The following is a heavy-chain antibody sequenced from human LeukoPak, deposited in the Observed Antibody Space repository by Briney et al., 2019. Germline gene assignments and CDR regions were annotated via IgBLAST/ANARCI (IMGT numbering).Heavy chain of an antibody. V-gene: IGHV1-3*04. Sequence: GASVKVSCKTSGYTFSNYGMHWVRQAPRQSLEWMGWINTGNGNTKSSQKFQDRVTLTRDTSASTAYMELNSLSSEDTAVYYCARVPLHDTSWRYYPHWGQGTLVTVSS. J-gene: IGHJ1*01. CDR3: ARVPLHDTSWRYYPH. D-gene: IGHD3-22*01. CDR1: GYTFSNYG. CDR2: INTGNGNT.